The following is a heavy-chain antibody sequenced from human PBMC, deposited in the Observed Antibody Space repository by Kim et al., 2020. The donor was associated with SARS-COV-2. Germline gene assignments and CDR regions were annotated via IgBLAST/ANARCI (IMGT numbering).Heavy chain of an antibody. J-gene: IGHJ6*02. CDR2: ISYDGSNK. Sequence: GGSLRLSCAASGFTFSSYAMHWVRQAPGKGLEWVAVISYDGSNKYSADSVKGRFTISRDNAKNTLYRQMNSLRAEDTAVYDCAGGITIVRGVIRLYYYYGMDVWGQGTTVTVSS. V-gene: IGHV3-30*04. CDR3: AGGITIVRGVIRLYYYYGMDV. CDR1: GFTFSSYA. D-gene: IGHD3-10*01.